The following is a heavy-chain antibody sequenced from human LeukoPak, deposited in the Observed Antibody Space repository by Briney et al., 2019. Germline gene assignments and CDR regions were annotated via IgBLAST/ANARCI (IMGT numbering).Heavy chain of an antibody. J-gene: IGHJ5*02. CDR1: GHTFTSYG. D-gene: IGHD3-16*02. V-gene: IGHV1-18*01. CDR2: ISAYNGNT. CDR3: ARDTYYDYVWGSYRTNWFDP. Sequence: GASVKVSCKASGHTFTSYGISWVRQAPGQGLEWMGWISAYNGNTNYAQKLQGRVTMTTDTSTSTAYMELRSLRSDDTAVYYCARDTYYDYVWGSYRTNWFDPWGQGTLVTVSS.